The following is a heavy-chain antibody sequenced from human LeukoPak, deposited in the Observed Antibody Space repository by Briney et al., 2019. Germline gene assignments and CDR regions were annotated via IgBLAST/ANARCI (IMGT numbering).Heavy chain of an antibody. CDR1: GGSISSGGYY. D-gene: IGHD3-22*01. CDR2: IYHSGST. V-gene: IGHV4-30-2*01. Sequence: SETLSLTCTVSGGSISSGGYYWSWIRQPPGKGLEWIGYIYHSGSTYYNPSLKSRVTISVDRSKNQFSLKLSSVTAADTAVYYCARPSSGYYYGSLDYWGQGTLVTVSS. CDR3: ARPSSGYYYGSLDY. J-gene: IGHJ4*02.